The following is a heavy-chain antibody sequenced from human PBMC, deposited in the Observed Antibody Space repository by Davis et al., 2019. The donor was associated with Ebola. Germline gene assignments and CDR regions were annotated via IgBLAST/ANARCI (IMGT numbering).Heavy chain of an antibody. Sequence: PGGSLRLSCTVSGDSIISHYWGWIRQPPGQGLEWIGYTYVSGRTAHNPSLKSRVTISIDTSKNQFSLRLTSVTAADTAVYYCARVLPVAGTKFDPWGQGILVTVSS. CDR3: ARVLPVAGTKFDP. D-gene: IGHD6-19*01. J-gene: IGHJ5*02. V-gene: IGHV4-59*11. CDR2: TYVSGRT. CDR1: GDSIISHY.